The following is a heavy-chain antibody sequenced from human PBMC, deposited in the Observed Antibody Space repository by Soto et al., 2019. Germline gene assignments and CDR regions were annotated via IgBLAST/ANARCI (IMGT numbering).Heavy chain of an antibody. J-gene: IGHJ4*02. CDR3: ARLGGYYQAFDQ. V-gene: IGHV4-59*08. D-gene: IGHD3-22*01. Sequence: SETLSLTCTVSGGSMNTYYWGWFRQPPGKGLEWVGYIYYSGSTTYSPSLKSRVTISVDTSKNQFSLKLNSVTAADTAVYYCARLGGYYQAFDQWGQGTLVTVSS. CDR1: GGSMNTYY. CDR2: IYYSGST.